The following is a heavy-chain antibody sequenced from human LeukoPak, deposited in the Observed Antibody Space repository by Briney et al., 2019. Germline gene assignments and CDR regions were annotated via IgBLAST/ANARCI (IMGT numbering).Heavy chain of an antibody. V-gene: IGHV4-34*01. CDR2: IYYTGYT. CDR1: GGSFSGYY. J-gene: IGHJ5*01. Sequence: WETLSLTCAVYGGSFSGYYWSWIRQPPGKGLEWIGSIYYTGYTYYNPSLKSRVTISVDTSKNQFSLRLTSVTAADTAVHYCARDLGSQMATISDWFDPWGQGTLVTGSS. CDR3: ARDLGSQMATISDWFDP. D-gene: IGHD5-24*01.